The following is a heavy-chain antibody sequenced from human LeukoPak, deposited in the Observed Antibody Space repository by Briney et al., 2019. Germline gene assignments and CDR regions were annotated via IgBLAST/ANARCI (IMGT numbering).Heavy chain of an antibody. CDR2: IDPSDSYT. CDR1: GYSFTSYW. D-gene: IGHD5-18*01. Sequence: SGESLQISCKGSGYSFTSYWISWVRQMPGKGLEWMGRIDPSDSYTNYSPSFQGHVTISADKSISTAYLQWSSLKASDTAMYYCARHAEAKYRDTAMVDWGQGTLVTVSS. CDR3: ARHAEAKYRDTAMVD. V-gene: IGHV5-10-1*01. J-gene: IGHJ4*02.